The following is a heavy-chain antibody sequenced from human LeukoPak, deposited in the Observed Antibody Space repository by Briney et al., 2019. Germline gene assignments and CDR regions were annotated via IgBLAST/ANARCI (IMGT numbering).Heavy chain of an antibody. J-gene: IGHJ6*02. Sequence: GSVKVSCKSSGYTVSSYGISWVRQAPGHPLEWLGWIAAYNGNTNDAQKLHAIIALTTNTSTSTAYVELRSLRSDDTAVYYCARDGVVAANYGMDVWGQGTTVSVSS. V-gene: IGHV1-18*01. CDR2: IAAYNGNT. CDR1: GYTVSSYG. CDR3: ARDGVVAANYGMDV. D-gene: IGHD2-15*01.